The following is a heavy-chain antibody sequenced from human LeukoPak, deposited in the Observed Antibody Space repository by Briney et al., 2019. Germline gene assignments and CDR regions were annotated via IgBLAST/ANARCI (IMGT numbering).Heavy chain of an antibody. Sequence: SETLSLTCTVSGASITSDIFYWNWIRQSPGKGLEWIGAIHNSRGTTYNPSLESRLTISVDPSENKFFLKMTSVTDADTATYYCGKVGGNTNSWGQGTLVTVSS. CDR1: GASITSDIFY. CDR3: GKVGGNTNS. CDR2: IHNSRGT. D-gene: IGHD4-23*01. J-gene: IGHJ4*02. V-gene: IGHV4-30-4*01.